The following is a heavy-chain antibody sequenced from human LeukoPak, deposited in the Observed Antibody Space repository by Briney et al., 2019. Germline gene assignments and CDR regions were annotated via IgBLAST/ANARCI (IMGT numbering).Heavy chain of an antibody. CDR2: INHSGST. V-gene: IGHV4-34*01. D-gene: IGHD6-13*01. J-gene: IGHJ6*03. Sequence: NPSETLSLTCAVYGGSFSGYYWSWIRRPPGKGLEWIGEINHSGSTNYNPSLKSRVTISVDTSKNQFSLKLSSVTAADTAVYYCARAIGSWYFYYYYMDVWGKGTTVTVSS. CDR1: GGSFSGYY. CDR3: ARAIGSWYFYYYYMDV.